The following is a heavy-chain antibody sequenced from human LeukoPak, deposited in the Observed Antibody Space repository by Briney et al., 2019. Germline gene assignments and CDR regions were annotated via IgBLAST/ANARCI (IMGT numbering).Heavy chain of an antibody. CDR1: GYTFTGCY. CDR3: ARVLRITMVRGADTFDY. Sequence: ASVKVSCKASGYTFTGCYMHWVRQAPGQGLEWMGRINPNSGGTNYAQKFQGRVTMTRDTSISTAYMELSRLRSDDTAVYYCARVLRITMVRGADTFDYWGQGTLVTVST. J-gene: IGHJ4*02. V-gene: IGHV1-2*06. CDR2: INPNSGGT. D-gene: IGHD3-10*01.